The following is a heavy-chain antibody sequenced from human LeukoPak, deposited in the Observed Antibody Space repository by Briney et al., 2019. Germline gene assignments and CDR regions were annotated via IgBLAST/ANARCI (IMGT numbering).Heavy chain of an antibody. CDR1: GGSFRGYY. V-gene: IGHV4-34*01. J-gene: IGHJ4*02. D-gene: IGHD3-3*01. Sequence: SETLSLTCAISGGSFRGYYCTWLRQPPGKGLEWIGEITPTGVTYYSPSLKGRLTMFSTGTSNDQFSLNLTSVTAADTGVYYCARAKRGSEWSRYWGPGIVVAVS. CDR2: ITPTGVT. CDR3: ARAKRGSEWSRY.